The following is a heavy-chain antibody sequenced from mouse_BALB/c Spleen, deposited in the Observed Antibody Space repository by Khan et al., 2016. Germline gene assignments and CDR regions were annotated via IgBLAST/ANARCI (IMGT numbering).Heavy chain of an antibody. D-gene: IGHD2-4*01. CDR1: GFTFSDAW. V-gene: IGHV6-6*01. Sequence: EVKLEVSGGGLVQPGGSLKLSCAASGFTFSDAWMDWVRQSPEKGLEWVAEIRNKANNHATYYAESVKGRFTISRDDSKRSVYLQMNNLRAEDTSIYYCYRNDYDGRALDYWGQGTSVTVSS. J-gene: IGHJ4*01. CDR2: IRNKANNHAT. CDR3: YRNDYDGRALDY.